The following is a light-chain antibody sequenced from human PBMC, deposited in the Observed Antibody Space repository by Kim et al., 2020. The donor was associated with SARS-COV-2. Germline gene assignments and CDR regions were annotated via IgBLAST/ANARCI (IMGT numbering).Light chain of an antibody. V-gene: IGKV3-20*01. CDR2: GGA. Sequence: PGERAPLACRASQSVSSSYLAWYQQKPGQAPRLLIYGGASRATGIPDRFSGSGSGTDFTLTISRLEPEDFAVYYWQQYGSSPPVTFGQGKRLEIK. J-gene: IGKJ5*01. CDR1: QSVSSSY. CDR3: QQYGSSPPVT.